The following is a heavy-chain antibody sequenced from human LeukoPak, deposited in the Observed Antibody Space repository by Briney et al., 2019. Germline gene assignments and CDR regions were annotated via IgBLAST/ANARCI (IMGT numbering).Heavy chain of an antibody. CDR2: IYHSGST. V-gene: IGHV4-4*02. Sequence: SETLSLTCAVSGGSISSSNWWSWVRQPPGKGLEWIGEIYHSGSTNYNPSLKSRVTISVDKSKNQFSLKLSSVTAADTAVYYCARDERDGDYYYGMDVWGQGTTVTVSS. CDR1: GGSISSSNW. CDR3: ARDERDGDYYYGMDV. D-gene: IGHD4-17*01. J-gene: IGHJ6*02.